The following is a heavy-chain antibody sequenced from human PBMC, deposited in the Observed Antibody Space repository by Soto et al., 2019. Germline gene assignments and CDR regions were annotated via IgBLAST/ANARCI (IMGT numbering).Heavy chain of an antibody. CDR2: IYSSGGT. V-gene: IGHV3-23*01. CDR1: GFTFSSYA. Sequence: GGSLRLSCAASGFTFSSYAMTWVRQAPGKGLEWVSSIYSSGGTYYADSVKGLFTISRDDSKNTLYVQMNILRAEDTAVYYCAKTLGPSPIDTFSWGQGTLVTVSS. J-gene: IGHJ5*02. D-gene: IGHD7-27*01. CDR3: AKTLGPSPIDTFS.